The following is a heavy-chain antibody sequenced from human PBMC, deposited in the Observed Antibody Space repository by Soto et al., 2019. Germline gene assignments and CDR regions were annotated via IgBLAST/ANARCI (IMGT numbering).Heavy chain of an antibody. J-gene: IGHJ6*02. Sequence: GGSLRLSCAASGFTFSSYSMNWVRQAPGKGLEWVSYISSSSSTIYYADSVKGRFTISRDNAKNSLYLQMNSLRDEDTAVYYCARDMDTVTKYYYYYYGMDVWGQGTTVTVSS. CDR3: ARDMDTVTKYYYYYYGMDV. V-gene: IGHV3-48*02. D-gene: IGHD4-17*01. CDR2: ISSSSSTI. CDR1: GFTFSSYS.